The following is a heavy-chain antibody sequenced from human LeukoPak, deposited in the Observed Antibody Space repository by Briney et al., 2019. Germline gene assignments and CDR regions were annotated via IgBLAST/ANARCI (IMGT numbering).Heavy chain of an antibody. Sequence: GGSLRLSCAASGSTFSTYTMSWVRQAPGKGLEWVSGISGSGDSTYYADSVKGRFTISRDNSKNTLYLQMNSLRAEDTAVYYCAKSERFYNYGMDVWGQGTTVTVSS. CDR2: ISGSGDST. V-gene: IGHV3-23*01. CDR3: AKSERFYNYGMDV. CDR1: GSTFSTYT. J-gene: IGHJ6*02.